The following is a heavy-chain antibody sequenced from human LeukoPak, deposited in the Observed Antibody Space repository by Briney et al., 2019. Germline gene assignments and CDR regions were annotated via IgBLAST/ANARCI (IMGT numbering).Heavy chain of an antibody. CDR2: ISSSSSYI. CDR3: ARERIYGDYFDY. D-gene: IGHD4-17*01. CDR1: GFSFGTYG. J-gene: IGHJ4*02. Sequence: GGSLRLSCAASGFSFGTYGMSWVRQVPGKGLEWVSSISSSSSYIYYADSVKGRFTISRDNAKNSLYLQMNSLRAEDTAIYYCARERIYGDYFDYWGQGALVTVSS. V-gene: IGHV3-21*01.